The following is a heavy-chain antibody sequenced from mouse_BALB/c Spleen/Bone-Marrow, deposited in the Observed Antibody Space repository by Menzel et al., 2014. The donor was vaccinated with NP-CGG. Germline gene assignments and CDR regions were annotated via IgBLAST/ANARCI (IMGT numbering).Heavy chain of an antibody. Sequence: VKLVESGGDLVKPGGSLKLSCAASGFTFSSYGMSWVRQIPDKRLEWVATISSGGSYTFYPDSVKGRFTISRDNAKNTLKLQMTSLKSEETAMYYCARGGEYDYFDSWGQGTPLTVSS. CDR1: GFTFSSYG. CDR2: ISSGGSYT. CDR3: ARGGEYDYFDS. D-gene: IGHD5-1*01. J-gene: IGHJ2*01. V-gene: IGHV5-6*02.